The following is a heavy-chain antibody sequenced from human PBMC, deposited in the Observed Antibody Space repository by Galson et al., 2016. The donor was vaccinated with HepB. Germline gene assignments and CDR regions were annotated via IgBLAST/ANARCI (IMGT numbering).Heavy chain of an antibody. CDR1: GYTFTNYD. V-gene: IGHV1-8*01. CDR2: MNPISGNA. J-gene: IGHJ6*02. CDR3: ARILPIPATDGSHSMDV. Sequence: SVKVSCKASGYTFTNYDINWARQATGQGPEWMGWMNPISGNAGYAQKFQGRVTMTKDTSIGTAYMELSSLRSEDTAVYYCARILPIPATDGSHSMDVWGQGTTVTVSS. D-gene: IGHD6-13*01.